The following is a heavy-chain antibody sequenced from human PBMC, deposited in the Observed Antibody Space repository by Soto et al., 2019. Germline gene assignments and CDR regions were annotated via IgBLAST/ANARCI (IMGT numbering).Heavy chain of an antibody. D-gene: IGHD2-15*01. V-gene: IGHV3-30*18. CDR1: GFTFSSYG. Sequence: GSLRLSCAASGFTFSSYGMHWVRQAPGKGLEWVAVISYDGSNKYYADSVKGRFTISRDNSKNTLYLQMNSLRAEDTAVYYCAKDGGVVEMATIGGYFDYWGQGTLVTVSS. J-gene: IGHJ4*02. CDR2: ISYDGSNK. CDR3: AKDGGVVEMATIGGYFDY.